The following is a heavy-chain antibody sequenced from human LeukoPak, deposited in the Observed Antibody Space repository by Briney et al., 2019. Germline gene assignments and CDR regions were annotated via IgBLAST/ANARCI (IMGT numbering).Heavy chain of an antibody. CDR3: AKTPGISVAGVDY. Sequence: PGGSLRLSCAASGFTFSSCAMTWVRQAPGKGLEWVSGISKNAHSTYYADSVKGRFTISRDNSKNTPYLQMDSLRVEDTAVYYCAKTPGISVAGVDYWGQGALVTVSS. CDR1: GFTFSSCA. CDR2: ISKNAHST. V-gene: IGHV3-23*01. D-gene: IGHD6-13*01. J-gene: IGHJ4*02.